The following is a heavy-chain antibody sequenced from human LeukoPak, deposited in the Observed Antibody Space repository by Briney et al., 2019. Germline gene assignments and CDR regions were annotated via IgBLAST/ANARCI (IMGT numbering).Heavy chain of an antibody. CDR2: ISYDGSNK. Sequence: PGGSLRLSCGASGFIFSSDGMHWVRQAPGKGLEWVAVISYDGSNKYYADSVKGRFTISRDNSKNTLYLQMNSLRAEDTAVYYCASQVIAAHWATDYWGQGTLVTVSS. V-gene: IGHV3-30*19. D-gene: IGHD6-13*01. J-gene: IGHJ4*02. CDR1: GFIFSSDG. CDR3: ASQVIAAHWATDY.